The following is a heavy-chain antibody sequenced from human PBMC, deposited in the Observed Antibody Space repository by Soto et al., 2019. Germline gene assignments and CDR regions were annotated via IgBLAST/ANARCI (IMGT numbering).Heavy chain of an antibody. Sequence: PSETLSLTCVISGDTISNRSVAWNWIRQSPSRGLEWLARAYYRSEWFYDYAVSVKGRVTFVPDTAKNQFSLQLESVTPEDTAVYYCGRALYSDYDRHGVDVWGQGTPVTVSS. CDR1: GDTISNRSVA. CDR2: AYYRSEWFY. J-gene: IGHJ6*01. D-gene: IGHD5-12*01. CDR3: GRALYSDYDRHGVDV. V-gene: IGHV6-1*01.